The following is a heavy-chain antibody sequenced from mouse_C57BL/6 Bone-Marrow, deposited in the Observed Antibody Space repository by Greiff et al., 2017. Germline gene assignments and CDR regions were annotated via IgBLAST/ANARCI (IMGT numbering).Heavy chain of an antibody. CDR2: IAPSDSYT. CDR1: GYTFTSYW. V-gene: IGHV1-50*01. Sequence: VQLQQPGAELVKPGASVKLSCKASGYTFTSYWMQWVKQRPGQGLEWIGEIAPSDSYTNYNQKFKGKATLTVYTSSSTAYMQLSSLKSEDSAVYYCVRAYYSNSYAMDYWGQGTSVPVSS. CDR3: VRAYYSNSYAMDY. D-gene: IGHD2-5*01. J-gene: IGHJ4*01.